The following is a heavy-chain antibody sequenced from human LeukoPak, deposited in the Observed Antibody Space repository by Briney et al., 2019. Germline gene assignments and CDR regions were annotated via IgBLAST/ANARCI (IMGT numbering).Heavy chain of an antibody. CDR1: GFIFSNYW. V-gene: IGHV3-7*03. CDR3: ARESRSGLDY. CDR2: IKQDGGEK. D-gene: IGHD3-3*01. Sequence: PGGSLRLSCAASGFIFSNYWMNWVRLAPGKGLEWVANIKQDGGEKYFADSVKGRFSVSRDNARNSLYLQMNSLRAEYTAVYYCARESRSGLDYWGQGTLVAVSS. J-gene: IGHJ4*02.